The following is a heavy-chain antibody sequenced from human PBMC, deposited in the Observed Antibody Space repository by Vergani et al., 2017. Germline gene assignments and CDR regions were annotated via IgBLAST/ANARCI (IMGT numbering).Heavy chain of an antibody. J-gene: IGHJ4*02. CDR2: VDPEDGET. D-gene: IGHD5-18*01. CDR1: GYTFTDYY. CDR3: STGYRLNY. V-gene: IGHV1-69-2*01. Sequence: VQLVQSGAEVKKPGASVKVPCKASGYTFTDYYMHWVQPAPGKGLEWMGLVDPEDGETIYAEKFQGRVTITADTSTDTGYMELSSLRSEDTAVYYCSTGYRLNYWDQGTLVTVSA.